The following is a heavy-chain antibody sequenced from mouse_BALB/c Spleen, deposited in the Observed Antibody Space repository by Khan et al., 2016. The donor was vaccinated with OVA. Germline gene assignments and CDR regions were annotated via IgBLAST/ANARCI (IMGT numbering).Heavy chain of an antibody. Sequence: QVQLKQSGAELARPGASVKMSCKASGYTFTTYTIHWVKQRPGQGLEWIGYIIPSNDYTNYNQKFKERATLTADKYSRTAYMQMSSLTSEDSAVYYCVREGAYYRSDGWFAYWGQGTLVTVSA. CDR3: VREGAYYRSDGWFAY. CDR2: IIPSNDYT. CDR1: GYTFTTYT. D-gene: IGHD2-14*01. V-gene: IGHV1-4*01. J-gene: IGHJ3*01.